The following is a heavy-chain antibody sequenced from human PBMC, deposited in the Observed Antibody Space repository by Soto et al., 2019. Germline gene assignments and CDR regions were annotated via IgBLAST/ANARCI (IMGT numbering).Heavy chain of an antibody. CDR3: ARDNDGYFDT. Sequence: XGCLRLACEASGLTDSNWGRHWVRQVPGKGLAWVALMMYDGSNQYYADSVKGRFIISRDDSNSTLYLHMNNLRVQHTAVYYCARDNDGYFDTWGQRSLVTVSS. V-gene: IGHV3-33*08. CDR2: MMYDGSNQ. D-gene: IGHD2-8*01. CDR1: GLTDSNWG. J-gene: IGHJ4*02.